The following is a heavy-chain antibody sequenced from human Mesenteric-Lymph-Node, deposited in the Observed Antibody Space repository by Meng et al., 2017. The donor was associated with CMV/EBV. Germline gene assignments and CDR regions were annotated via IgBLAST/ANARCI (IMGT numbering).Heavy chain of an antibody. D-gene: IGHD1-7*01. CDR2: VSDNGGLT. Sequence: GESLKISCAASGSTFSQYAVSWVRQAPGKGLEWVSTVSDNGGLTYYPDSVKGRFTISRDNSKNTLYLQMNSLRAEDTAVYYCAKAQGTRGTTGAKYFDYWGQGTLVTVSS. J-gene: IGHJ4*02. CDR1: GSTFSQYA. CDR3: AKAQGTRGTTGAKYFDY. V-gene: IGHV3-23*01.